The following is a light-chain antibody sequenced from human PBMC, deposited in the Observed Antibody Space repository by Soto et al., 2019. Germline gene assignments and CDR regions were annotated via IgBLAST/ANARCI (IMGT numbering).Light chain of an antibody. J-gene: IGLJ2*01. CDR2: EVS. V-gene: IGLV2-8*01. CDR1: SSDIGGYNY. CDR3: SSYAGGNNCAVV. Sequence: QSALTQPPSASGSLGQSVTISCTGTSSDIGGYNYVSWYQQHPGKAPKLMICEVSKRPSGVPNRFSGSKSGNTASLTVSGLQAEDEEDYYCSSYAGGNNCAVVFGGGTKVTVL.